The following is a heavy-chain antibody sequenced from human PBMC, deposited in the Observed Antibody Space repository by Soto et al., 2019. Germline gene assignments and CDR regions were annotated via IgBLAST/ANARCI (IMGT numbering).Heavy chain of an antibody. V-gene: IGHV3-30-3*01. CDR3: ARDDGAISD. CDR2: ISYDGSNK. J-gene: IGHJ4*02. D-gene: IGHD3-3*02. CDR1: GFTFSSYA. Sequence: QVQLVESGGGVVQPGRSLRLSCAASGFTFSSYAMHWVRQAPGKGLEWVAVISYDGSNKYYADSVKGRFTISRDNSKNTLYLQMNSLRAEDTAVYYCARDDGAISDWGQGTLVTVSS.